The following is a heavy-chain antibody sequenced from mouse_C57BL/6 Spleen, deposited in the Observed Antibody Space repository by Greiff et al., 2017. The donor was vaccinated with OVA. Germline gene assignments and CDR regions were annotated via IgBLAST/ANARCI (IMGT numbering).Heavy chain of an antibody. J-gene: IGHJ2*01. D-gene: IGHD1-1*01. CDR1: GYTFTDYY. CDR2: INPNNGGT. CDR3: ARSHWVTTVAHFDY. V-gene: IGHV1-26*01. Sequence: VQLQQSGPELVKPGASVKISCKASGYTFTDYYMNWVKQSHGKSLEWIGDINPNNGGTSYNQKFKGKATLTVDKSSSTAYMELRSLTSEDSAVYYCARSHWVTTVAHFDYWGQGTTLTVSS.